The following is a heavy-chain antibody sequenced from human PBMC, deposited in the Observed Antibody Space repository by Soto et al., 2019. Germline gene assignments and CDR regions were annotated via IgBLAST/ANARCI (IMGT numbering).Heavy chain of an antibody. J-gene: IGHJ6*02. CDR3: AASIFYYGMDV. V-gene: IGHV5-51*01. Sequence: GESLKISCKGSGYTFTNYWIGWVRQMPGKGLEWMGIIYPGDSDTKYNPSFQGKVIISADKSITTTYLQWSSLKASDTAIYYCAASIFYYGMDVWGQGTTVTVSS. CDR1: GYTFTNYW. CDR2: IYPGDSDT.